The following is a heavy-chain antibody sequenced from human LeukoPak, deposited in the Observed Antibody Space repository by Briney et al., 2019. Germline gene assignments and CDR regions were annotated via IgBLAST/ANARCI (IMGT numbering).Heavy chain of an antibody. D-gene: IGHD2-15*01. CDR2: INHSGST. J-gene: IGHJ5*02. V-gene: IGHV4-34*01. CDR3: ARVDCSGGSCYSRWFDP. Sequence: SETLSLTCAVYGGSFSGYYWSWIRQPPGKGLEWVGEINHSGSTNYNPSLKSRVTISVDTSKNQFSLKLSSVTAADTAVYYCARVDCSGGSCYSRWFDPWGQGTLVTVSS. CDR1: GGSFSGYY.